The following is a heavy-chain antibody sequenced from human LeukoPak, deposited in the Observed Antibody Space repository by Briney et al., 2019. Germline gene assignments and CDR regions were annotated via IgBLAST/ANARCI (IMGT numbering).Heavy chain of an antibody. Sequence: GGSLRLSCAASGFTFSSYWMHWVRQAPGKGLVWVSCINSDGSSTSYADSVKGRFTISRDNAKNTLYLQMNSLRAEDTAVYYCARDLTVSFDYWGQGTLVTVSS. D-gene: IGHD3-3*01. CDR3: ARDLTVSFDY. V-gene: IGHV3-74*01. CDR1: GFTFSSYW. CDR2: INSDGSST. J-gene: IGHJ4*02.